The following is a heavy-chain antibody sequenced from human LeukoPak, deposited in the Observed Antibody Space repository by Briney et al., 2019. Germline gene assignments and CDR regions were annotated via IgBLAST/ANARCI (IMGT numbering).Heavy chain of an antibody. J-gene: IGHJ5*02. D-gene: IGHD1-1*01. Sequence: SQTLSLACAVSGGSISSGGYSWSWIRRPPGKGLEWIGYIYHSGSTYYNPSLKSRVTISVDRSKNQFSLKLSSVTAADTAVYYCARDTTGTVGWFDPWGQGTLVTVSS. CDR2: IYHSGST. CDR1: GGSISSGGYS. CDR3: ARDTTGTVGWFDP. V-gene: IGHV4-30-2*01.